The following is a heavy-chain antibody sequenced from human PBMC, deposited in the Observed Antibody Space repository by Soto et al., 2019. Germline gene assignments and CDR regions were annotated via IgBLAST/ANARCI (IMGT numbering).Heavy chain of an antibody. CDR1: GYTFISRA. CDR2: INPDNANT. V-gene: IGHV1-3*01. CDR3: ARDPGSGHYFDY. J-gene: IGHJ4*02. Sequence: QVPLVQSGAEVKKPGASVKISCEASGYTFISRALHWVRQAPGQRLESMGWINPDNANTKYSQNFQGRVTFTRDTSATTAYMELSSLRSEDTAVYFCARDPGSGHYFDYWGQGTLVTVSS. D-gene: IGHD2-15*01.